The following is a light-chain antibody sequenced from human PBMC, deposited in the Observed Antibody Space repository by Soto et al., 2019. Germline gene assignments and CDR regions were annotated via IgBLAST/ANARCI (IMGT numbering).Light chain of an antibody. CDR3: QQSGSSPYT. V-gene: IGKV3-20*01. Sequence: EIVLTQSPGTLSLSPGERATLSSRASQSVSSTYLAWYQQKPGQAPRLLIYGASSRATGIPDRFSGTGSGTDFTLTISSLEPEDFAVYYCQQSGSSPYTFGQGTKLEIK. CDR2: GAS. CDR1: QSVSSTY. J-gene: IGKJ2*01.